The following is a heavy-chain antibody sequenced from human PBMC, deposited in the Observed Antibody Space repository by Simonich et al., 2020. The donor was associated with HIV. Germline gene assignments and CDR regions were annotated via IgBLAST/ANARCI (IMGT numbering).Heavy chain of an antibody. CDR1: GYSFTSYG. V-gene: IGHV1-18*01. CDR3: ASTSGVWFGEGWYFDL. CDR2: RRAYNGNT. Sequence: QVQLVQSGAEGKKPGASVKVSCKASGYSFTSYGINWVRQAPGKGLELMGWRRAYNGNTNSAKKFRGRVTMTTDTSTSTAYLGLRSLRSDDTAVYYCASTSGVWFGEGWYFDLWGRGTLVTVSS. J-gene: IGHJ2*01. D-gene: IGHD3-10*01.